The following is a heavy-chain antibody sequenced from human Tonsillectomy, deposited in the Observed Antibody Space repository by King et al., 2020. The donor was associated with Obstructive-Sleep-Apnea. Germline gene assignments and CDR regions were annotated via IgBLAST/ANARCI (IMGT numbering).Heavy chain of an antibody. Sequence: VQLVESGAEVKKPGASVKVSCRASGYIFTDYYMHWVRQAPGQGLEWMGWINPDRGGTDYAQRFQGRVTLTRDTSISTAYMGLRGLRADDTAVYYCARDLGPGGRRSNWFDPWGQGTLVTVSS. CDR2: INPDRGGT. J-gene: IGHJ5*02. V-gene: IGHV1-2*02. CDR3: ARDLGPGGRRSNWFDP. CDR1: GYIFTDYY. D-gene: IGHD3-16*01.